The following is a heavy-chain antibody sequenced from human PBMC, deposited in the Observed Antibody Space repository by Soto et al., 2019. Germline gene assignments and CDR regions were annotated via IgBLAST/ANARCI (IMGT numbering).Heavy chain of an antibody. J-gene: IGHJ6*02. CDR2: IYHSGST. D-gene: IGHD2-2*01. CDR1: GGSISSGGYS. Sequence: PSETLSLTCAVSGGSISSGGYSWSWIRQPPGKGLEWIGYIYHSGSTNYNPSLKSRVTISVDTSKNQFSLKLSSVTAADTAVYYCARGRCSSTSCYRYYYYGMDVWGQGTTVTVSS. CDR3: ARGRCSSTSCYRYYYYGMDV. V-gene: IGHV4-30-2*01.